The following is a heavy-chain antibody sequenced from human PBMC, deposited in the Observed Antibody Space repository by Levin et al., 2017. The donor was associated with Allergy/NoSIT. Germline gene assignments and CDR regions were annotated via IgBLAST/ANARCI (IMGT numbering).Heavy chain of an antibody. CDR1: GFTFGDYA. V-gene: IGHV3-49*03. D-gene: IGHD6-13*01. CDR2: IRSKAYGGTT. J-gene: IGHJ3*02. CDR3: TRDIQQLVPGGDDAFDI. Sequence: GESLKISCTASGFTFGDYAMSWFRQAPGKGLEWVGFIRSKAYGGTTEYAASVKGRFTISRDDSKSIAYLQMNSLKTEDTAVYYCTRDIQQLVPGGDDAFDIWGQGTMVTVSS.